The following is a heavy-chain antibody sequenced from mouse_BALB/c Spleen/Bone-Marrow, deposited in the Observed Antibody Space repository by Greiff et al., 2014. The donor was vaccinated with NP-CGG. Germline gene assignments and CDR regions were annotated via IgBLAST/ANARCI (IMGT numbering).Heavy chain of an antibody. Sequence: VQLKESGPELVKPSQSLSLTCTVTGYSITSGYIWYLIRQLARSLPGRVGYLHYSGSTNYKPYLKSRISITRYTSKNQFFLQLNSVATEDAAKYYSARGGYYGGSYFDDWGAGTSVTVSS. V-gene: IGHV3-1*02. CDR1: GYSITSGYI. CDR2: LHYSGST. J-gene: IGHJ1*01. CDR3: ARGGYYGGSYFDD. D-gene: IGHD1-1*01.